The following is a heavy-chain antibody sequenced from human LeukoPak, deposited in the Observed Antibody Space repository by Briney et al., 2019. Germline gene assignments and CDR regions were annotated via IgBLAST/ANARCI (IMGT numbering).Heavy chain of an antibody. V-gene: IGHV3-21*01. D-gene: IGHD7-27*01. J-gene: IGHJ4*02. CDR2: IRSDSSDK. CDR3: ARDLNWGFDY. Sequence: GGSLRLSCASSGFTFSDYSMNWVRQAPGRGLEWVSNIRSDSSDKCYADSVKGRFTISRDNAKNSLFLHMDSLRVEDTAFYYCARDLNWGFDYWAQGAQVTVSS. CDR1: GFTFSDYS.